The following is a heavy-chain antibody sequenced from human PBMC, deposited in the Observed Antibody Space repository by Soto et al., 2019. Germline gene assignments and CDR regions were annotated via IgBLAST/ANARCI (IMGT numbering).Heavy chain of an antibody. CDR1: GFTFSNAW. Sequence: PGGSLRLSCAASGFTFSNAWMNWVRQAPGKGLEWVGRIKSKTDGGTTDYAAPVKGRFTISRDDSKNTLYLQMNSLKTEDTAVYYCTTSEYSSSSSDAFDIWGQGTMVTVSS. J-gene: IGHJ3*02. D-gene: IGHD6-6*01. V-gene: IGHV3-15*07. CDR3: TTSEYSSSSSDAFDI. CDR2: IKSKTDGGTT.